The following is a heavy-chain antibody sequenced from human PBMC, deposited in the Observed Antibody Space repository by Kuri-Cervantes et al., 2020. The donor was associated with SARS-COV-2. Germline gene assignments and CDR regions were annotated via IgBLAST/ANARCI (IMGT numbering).Heavy chain of an antibody. CDR1: GFNFSRTD. Sequence: GESLKISCAASGFNFSRTDMHWVRQAPGKGLEWVAVISHDGKNKKCIASGKGRFTITRDNSQNTLYLRMKSLRSEDTAMYYCAKDRVGVQDFWGLGTLVTVSS. J-gene: IGHJ4*02. D-gene: IGHD2-21*01. CDR2: ISHDGKNK. CDR3: AKDRVGVQDF. V-gene: IGHV3-30*18.